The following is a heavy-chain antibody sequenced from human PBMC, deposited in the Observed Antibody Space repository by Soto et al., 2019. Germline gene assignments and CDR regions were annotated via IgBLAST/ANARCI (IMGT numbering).Heavy chain of an antibody. J-gene: IGHJ4*02. CDR2: ISDDGVSK. V-gene: IGHV3-30*03. CDR3: ARANYFGSGTSYTLYY. CDR1: GFTFSNYG. D-gene: IGHD3-10*01. Sequence: GGSLRLSCAASGFTFSNYGMHWVRQAPGKGLEWVAVISDDGVSKYYADSVQGRFTISRDNSESVVLLQMNSLRPDDTALYFCARANYFGSGTSYTLYYWGQGTQVTVS.